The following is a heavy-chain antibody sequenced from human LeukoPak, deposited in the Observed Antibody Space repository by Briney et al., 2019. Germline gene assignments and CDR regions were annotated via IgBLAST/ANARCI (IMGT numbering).Heavy chain of an antibody. CDR2: ISGSSSYI. Sequence: PGGSLRLSCAASGFTFSSYSMNWVRQAPGKGLEWVSSISGSSSYIYYADSVKGRFTISRDNAKNSLYLQMNSLRAEDTAVYYCARVYYYGSGSPGYWGQGTLVTVSS. CDR3: ARVYYYGSGSPGY. D-gene: IGHD3-10*01. J-gene: IGHJ4*02. CDR1: GFTFSSYS. V-gene: IGHV3-21*01.